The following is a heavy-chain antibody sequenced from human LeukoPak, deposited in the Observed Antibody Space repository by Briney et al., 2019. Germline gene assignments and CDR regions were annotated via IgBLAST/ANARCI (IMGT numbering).Heavy chain of an antibody. CDR2: VNPNNGLT. Sequence: ASVKVSCKASGYSFTTLDINWVRQATGQGLEWVGWVNPNNGLTGYAQKFQGRVTLTSDTSTNTAYMELSTLTSDDTAVYYCARGRVSFFWGQGTPVTVSS. CDR1: GYSFTTLD. V-gene: IGHV1-8*01. CDR3: ARGRVSFF. J-gene: IGHJ4*02.